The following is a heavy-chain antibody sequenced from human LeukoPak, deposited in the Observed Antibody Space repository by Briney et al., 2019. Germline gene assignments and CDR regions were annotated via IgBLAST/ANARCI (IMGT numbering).Heavy chain of an antibody. CDR1: GASISSYY. V-gene: IGHV4-59*01. J-gene: IGHJ5*02. CDR2: IYYSGST. Sequence: SETLSLTCTVSGASISSYYWSWIRQPPGKGLEWIGYIYYSGSTNYNLSLKSRVTISVDTSKNQFSLKLSSVTAADTAVYYCARGVYDFWSGYYVAGLWFDPWGQGTLVTVSS. D-gene: IGHD3-3*01. CDR3: ARGVYDFWSGYYVAGLWFDP.